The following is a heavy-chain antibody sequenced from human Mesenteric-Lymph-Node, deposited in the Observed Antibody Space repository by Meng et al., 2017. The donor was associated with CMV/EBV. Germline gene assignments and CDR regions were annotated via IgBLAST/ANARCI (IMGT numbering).Heavy chain of an antibody. CDR1: GNTITSISDA. V-gene: IGHV1-3*01. CDR3: ARGQHDYSFDS. Sequence: KASGNTITSISDAIHWVRQAPRQSLEWMGWISAANGETRYSRKFQDRVTITRDTSASTAYMELSSLRSEETAIYYCARGQHDYSFDSWGQGTLVTVSS. J-gene: IGHJ4*02. CDR2: ISAANGET. D-gene: IGHD4-11*01.